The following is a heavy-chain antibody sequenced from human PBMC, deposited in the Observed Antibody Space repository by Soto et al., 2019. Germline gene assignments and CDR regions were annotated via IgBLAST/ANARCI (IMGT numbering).Heavy chain of an antibody. Sequence: EVQVVESGGGLVQPGGSLRLSCAASGFTFTSYWMTWVRQAPGRGLEWVANINKDGSEKSYVDSVKGRFTISRDNAKSSLYLHMNSLRADDTAVYYCVREIASRLWGKGTTVSVSS. D-gene: IGHD2-21*01. V-gene: IGHV3-7*01. CDR3: VREIASRL. CDR2: INKDGSEK. CDR1: GFTFTSYW. J-gene: IGHJ6*04.